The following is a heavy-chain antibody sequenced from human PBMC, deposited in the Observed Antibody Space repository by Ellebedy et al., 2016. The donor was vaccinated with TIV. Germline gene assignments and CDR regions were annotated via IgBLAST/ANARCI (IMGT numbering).Heavy chain of an antibody. J-gene: IGHJ4*02. Sequence: PGGSLRLSCAASGLTFSSYAMSWVRQAPGKGLEWVSTISSTGSRTYYADPVEGRFIISRDNSKKTLYLQMNSLRAEDTAVYYCAKGRGGGSDTSAPRYYFDYWGLGTLVTVSS. CDR2: ISSTGSRT. D-gene: IGHD3-22*01. CDR3: AKGRGGGSDTSAPRYYFDY. CDR1: GLTFSSYA. V-gene: IGHV3-23*01.